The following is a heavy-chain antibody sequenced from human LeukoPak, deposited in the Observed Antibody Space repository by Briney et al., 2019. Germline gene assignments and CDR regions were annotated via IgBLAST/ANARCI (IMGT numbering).Heavy chain of an antibody. J-gene: IGHJ6*02. CDR1: GGSISSYY. CDR3: AREGEVVVAPPYGMAV. D-gene: IGHD2-15*01. CDR2: IYTSGST. V-gene: IGHV4-4*07. Sequence: KSSETLSLTCTVSGGSISSYYWSWIRQPAGKGLDWIGRIYTSGSTNYNPSPKSRVTMSVDTSKNQFSLKLSSVTAADTAVYYSAREGEVVVAPPYGMAVWGQGTTVTASS.